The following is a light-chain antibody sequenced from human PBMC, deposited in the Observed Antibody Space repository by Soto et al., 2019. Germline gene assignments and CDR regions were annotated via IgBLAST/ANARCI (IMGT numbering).Light chain of an antibody. J-gene: IGLJ1*01. Sequence: QSVLTQPASVSGSPGQSIAITCTGTNSAVGAFNYVSWYQQHPDKAPKLMIYEVSNRPSGVSNRFSGSKSVNTATLTISGLQTEDEADYYCSSYTTSSTRVFGTGTKVTVL. CDR1: NSAVGAFNY. V-gene: IGLV2-14*03. CDR3: SSYTTSSTRV. CDR2: EVS.